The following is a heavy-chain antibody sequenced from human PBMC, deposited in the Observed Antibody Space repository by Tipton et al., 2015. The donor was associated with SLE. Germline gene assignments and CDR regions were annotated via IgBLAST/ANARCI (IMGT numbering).Heavy chain of an antibody. D-gene: IGHD3-16*01. CDR1: GGSFSGYY. V-gene: IGHV4-34*01. CDR3: SRGRLGGSAI. Sequence: TLSLTCAVYGGSFSGYYWTWIRQPPGKGLEWIGEINPSGSTTYKLSLKSRVTISTDTYKNQFSLKLNSLTAADTAVYYCSRGRLGGSAIWGQGTLVTVSS. J-gene: IGHJ4*02. CDR2: INPSGST.